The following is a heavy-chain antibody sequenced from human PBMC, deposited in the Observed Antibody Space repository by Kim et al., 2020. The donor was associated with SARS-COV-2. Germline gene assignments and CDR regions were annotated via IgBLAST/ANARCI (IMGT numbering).Heavy chain of an antibody. Sequence: GGSLRLSCAASGFTFSNYWMHWVRQVPGKGLVWVSRLYTVGSKKDYADFVKGRFTISRDNAKNTLYLQMGSLRADDTAVYYCARGSEQPGTDYWGQGTLVTVSS. J-gene: IGHJ4*02. CDR2: LYTVGSKK. V-gene: IGHV3-74*01. CDR3: ARGSEQPGTDY. D-gene: IGHD3-10*01. CDR1: GFTFSNYW.